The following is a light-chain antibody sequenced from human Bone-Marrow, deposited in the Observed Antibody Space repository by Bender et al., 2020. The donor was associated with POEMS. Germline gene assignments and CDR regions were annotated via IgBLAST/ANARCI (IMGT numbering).Light chain of an antibody. J-gene: IGLJ3*02. CDR1: GIGRNP. CDR2: ADD. CDR3: STWDDRLNAWL. V-gene: IGLV1-44*01. Sequence: QSVLTQPPSASGTPGQRVTISCSGGGIGRNPINWYQQLPGTAPRLVIYADDRRPSGVPNRFSASKSGSSASLAISGLQSEDAADYYCSTWDDRLNAWLFGGGTKLTVL.